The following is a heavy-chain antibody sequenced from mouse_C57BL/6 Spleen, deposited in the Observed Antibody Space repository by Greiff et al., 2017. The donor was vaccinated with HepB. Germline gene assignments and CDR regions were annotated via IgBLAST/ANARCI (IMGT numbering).Heavy chain of an antibody. D-gene: IGHD2-12*01. Sequence: QVQLQQPGAELVKPGASVKLSCKASGYTFTSYWMHWVKQRPGQGLEWIGVIHPNSGSTNYNEKFKSKATLTVDKSSSTAYMQLSSLTSEDSAVYYCASALLDYFDYWGQGTTLTVSS. J-gene: IGHJ2*01. CDR3: ASALLDYFDY. V-gene: IGHV1-64*01. CDR2: IHPNSGST. CDR1: GYTFTSYW.